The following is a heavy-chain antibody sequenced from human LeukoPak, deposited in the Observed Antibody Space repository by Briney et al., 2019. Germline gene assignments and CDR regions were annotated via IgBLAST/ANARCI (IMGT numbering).Heavy chain of an antibody. Sequence: PSETLTLTCTVSGCSISSYYWSWIRQPPGKGLEWIGYIYYSGSTNYYASLESRVTIFVGTSNNQFVLNLIAGTAADTAVYYCARHARLQGQSELDYWGQGTLVTVSS. CDR2: IYYSGST. CDR1: GCSISSYY. V-gene: IGHV4-59*08. CDR3: ARHARLQGQSELDY. J-gene: IGHJ4*02. D-gene: IGHD3-10*01.